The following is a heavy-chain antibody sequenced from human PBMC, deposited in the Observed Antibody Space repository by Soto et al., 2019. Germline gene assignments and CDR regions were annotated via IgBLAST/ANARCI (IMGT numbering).Heavy chain of an antibody. CDR3: AKNPGYYYDSTGYHFDY. D-gene: IGHD3-22*01. CDR2: ISYGGGTT. J-gene: IGHJ4*02. Sequence: GGSMILSCAAAEFTFSNYGMSRVRQAPGKGLEWVSAISYGGGTTYYADSVKGRFTISRDNSKNTLYLQMNSLRAEDTAVYYCAKNPGYYYDSTGYHFDYWGQGTLVTVS. CDR1: EFTFSNYG. V-gene: IGHV3-23*01.